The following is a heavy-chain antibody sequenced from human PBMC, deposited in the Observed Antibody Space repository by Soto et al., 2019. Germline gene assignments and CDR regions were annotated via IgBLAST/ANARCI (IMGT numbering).Heavy chain of an antibody. CDR1: GGSISSGGYY. J-gene: IGHJ6*02. D-gene: IGHD3-3*01. CDR2: IYYSGST. V-gene: IGHV4-31*03. CDR3: ARSIFGLRGRYGMDV. Sequence: PSETLSLTCTVSGGSISSGGYYWSWIRQYPGKGLEWIGYIYYSGSTYYNPSLKSRVTISVDTSKNQFSLKLSSVTAADTAVYYCARSIFGLRGRYGMDVWGQGTXVTVSS.